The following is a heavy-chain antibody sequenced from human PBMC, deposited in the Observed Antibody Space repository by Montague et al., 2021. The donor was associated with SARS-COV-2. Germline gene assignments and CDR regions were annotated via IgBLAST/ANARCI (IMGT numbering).Heavy chain of an antibody. CDR1: GDSVSSNRVA. J-gene: IGHJ4*02. D-gene: IGHD3-3*01. CDR2: TYYRSKWYT. CDR3: ARDYEYSFDY. V-gene: IGHV6-1*01. Sequence: CAISGDSVSSNRVAWNWVRQSPSRGLEWLGRTYYRSKWYTDYAVSMQSRVTINPDTSKNQFSLHVNSVTPEDTAVYYCARDYEYSFDYWGQGLLVTVSS.